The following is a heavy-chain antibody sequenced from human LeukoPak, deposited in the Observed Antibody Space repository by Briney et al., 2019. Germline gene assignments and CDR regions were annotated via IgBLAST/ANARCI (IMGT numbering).Heavy chain of an antibody. D-gene: IGHD6-13*01. V-gene: IGHV3-23*01. J-gene: IGHJ4*02. Sequence: PGGSLRLSCAASGFAFRSYAMSWVRQAPGKGLEWVSGVANSGDGTYYADSVKGRFTISRDNSKNTLYLQINSLRAEDTAVYYCAKDQVPVAGNFDYWGQGTLVSVSS. CDR3: AKDQVPVAGNFDY. CDR1: GFAFRSYA. CDR2: VANSGDGT.